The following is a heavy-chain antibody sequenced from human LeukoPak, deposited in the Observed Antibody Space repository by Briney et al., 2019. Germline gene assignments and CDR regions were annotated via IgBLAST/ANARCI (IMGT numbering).Heavy chain of an antibody. V-gene: IGHV3-7*01. CDR2: IKEDGSDK. CDR3: ARRYCSGGRCYFAVDY. Sequence: GGSLRLSCAASGFMFSSYWMSWFRQAPGKGLEWVANIKEDGSDKHYLDSVKGRFTISRDNAKNSLHLQMNSLRAEDTAVYYCARRYCSGGRCYFAVDYWGQGTLVTVSS. CDR1: GFMFSSYW. J-gene: IGHJ4*02. D-gene: IGHD2-15*01.